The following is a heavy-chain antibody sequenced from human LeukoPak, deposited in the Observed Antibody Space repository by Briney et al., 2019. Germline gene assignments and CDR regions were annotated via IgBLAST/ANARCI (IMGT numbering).Heavy chain of an antibody. CDR2: MNPNSGNT. Sequence: ASVRVSCKASGYTFTSYDIHWVRQATGQGLEWMGWMNPNSGNTGYAQKFQGRVTMTRNTSISTAYMELSSLRSEDTAVYYCAREAAAGAYDFDYWGQGTLVTVSS. CDR3: AREAAAGAYDFDY. J-gene: IGHJ4*02. V-gene: IGHV1-8*01. D-gene: IGHD6-13*01. CDR1: GYTFTSYD.